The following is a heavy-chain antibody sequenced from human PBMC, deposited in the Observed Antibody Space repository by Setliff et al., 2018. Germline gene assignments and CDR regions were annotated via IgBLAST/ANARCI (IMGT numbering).Heavy chain of an antibody. J-gene: IGHJ6*02. CDR2: MNPNSGNT. CDR3: ARGDTRRYYYGSGRYGV. Sequence: ASVKVSCKASGYTFTSYDINWVRQATGQGLEWMGWMNPNSGNTGYAQKFQGRVTMTRNTSISTAYMELSGLRSEDTAVYYCARGDTRRYYYGSGRYGVWGQGTTVTVSS. CDR1: GYTFTSYD. V-gene: IGHV1-8*01. D-gene: IGHD3-10*01.